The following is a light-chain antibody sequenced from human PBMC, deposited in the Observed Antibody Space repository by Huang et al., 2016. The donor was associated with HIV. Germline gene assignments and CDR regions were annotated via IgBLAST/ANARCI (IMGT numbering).Light chain of an antibody. CDR1: QSVKSN. V-gene: IGKV3-15*01. CDR2: SAS. J-gene: IGKJ1*01. CDR3: QQYNDWPPWT. Sequence: EIVMTQSPATLSVSPGERATISCKASQSVKSNLAWYQQKPGQAPRLLLDSASTRATGIPARFSGSGSGTEFTLTISSLQSEDCAVYYCQQYNDWPPWTFGQGTKVEIK.